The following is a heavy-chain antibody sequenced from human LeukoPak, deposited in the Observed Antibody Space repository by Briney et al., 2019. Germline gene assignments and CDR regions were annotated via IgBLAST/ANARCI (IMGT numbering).Heavy chain of an antibody. CDR2: IIPIFGTA. CDR1: GYTFSKYG. J-gene: IGHJ4*02. Sequence: SVKVSCKASGYTFSKYGISWVRQAPGQGLEWMGGIIPIFGTANYAQKFQGRVTITADESTSTAYMELSSLRSEDTAVYYCAGGGYYDSSGYYGYWGQGTLVTVSS. V-gene: IGHV1-69*13. CDR3: AGGGYYDSSGYYGY. D-gene: IGHD3-22*01.